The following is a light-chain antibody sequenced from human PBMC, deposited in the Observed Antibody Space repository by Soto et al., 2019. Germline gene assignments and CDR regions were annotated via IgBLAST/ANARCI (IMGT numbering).Light chain of an antibody. CDR1: QSIITY. Sequence: ELVLTQSPATLSLFPGERATLSCRASQSIITYVAWYQQKPGQAPRLLMSAASNRATGIPARFSGSGSGTDFTLTISSLEPEDFAVYYCQHRSKFGGGTKVETK. CDR3: QHRSK. CDR2: AAS. V-gene: IGKV3-11*01. J-gene: IGKJ4*02.